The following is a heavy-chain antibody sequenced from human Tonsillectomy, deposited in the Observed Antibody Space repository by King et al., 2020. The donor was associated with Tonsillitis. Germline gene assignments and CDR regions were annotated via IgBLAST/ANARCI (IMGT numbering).Heavy chain of an antibody. D-gene: IGHD2-2*02. J-gene: IGHJ3*02. V-gene: IGHV3-30*04. Sequence: VQLVESGGGVVQPGTSLRLSCEDSAFTFRTYVLDWVRQAPGKGLEWVAVISYDGKNKVYAESVKGRFTISRDNSNNTLFMQLNSLRPEDTAVYYCAVRRDCSDSNCYNAFYIWGQGTMVTVSS. CDR2: ISYDGKNK. CDR3: AVRRDCSDSNCYNAFYI. CDR1: AFTFRTYV.